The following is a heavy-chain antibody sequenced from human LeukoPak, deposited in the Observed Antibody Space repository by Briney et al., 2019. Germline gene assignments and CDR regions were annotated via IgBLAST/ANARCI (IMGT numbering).Heavy chain of an antibody. V-gene: IGHV3-30*18. CDR2: ISYDGSNK. J-gene: IGHJ5*02. CDR1: GFTFSSYG. Sequence: PGGSLRLSCAASGFTFSSYGMHWVRQAPGKGLEWVAVISYDGSNKYYADPVKGRFTISRDNSKNTLYLQMNSLRAEDTAVYYCAKAPYGGNTNWFDPWGQGTLVTVSS. CDR3: AKAPYGGNTNWFDP. D-gene: IGHD4-23*01.